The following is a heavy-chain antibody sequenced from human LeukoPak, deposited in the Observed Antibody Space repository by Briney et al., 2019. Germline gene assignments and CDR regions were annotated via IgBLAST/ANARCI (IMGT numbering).Heavy chain of an antibody. Sequence: RASVKVSCKASGYTFTSYGISWVRQAPGQGLEWMGWISAYNGNTNYAQKLQGRVTMTTDTSTSTAYMELRSLRSDDTAVYYCARDSDYEYYYGMDVWGQGTTVTVSS. CDR3: ARDSDYEYYYGMDV. CDR1: GYTFTSYG. D-gene: IGHD5-12*01. J-gene: IGHJ6*02. V-gene: IGHV1-18*01. CDR2: ISAYNGNT.